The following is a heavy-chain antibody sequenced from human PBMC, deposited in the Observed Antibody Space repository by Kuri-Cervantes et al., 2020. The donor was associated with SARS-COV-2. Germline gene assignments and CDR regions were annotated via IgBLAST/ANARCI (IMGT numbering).Heavy chain of an antibody. CDR3: VKDGAAMVTGPVGYYGMDV. CDR2: ISGSGGST. Sequence: GGSLRLSCAASGFTFSSYAMSWVRQAPGKGLEWVSAISGSGGSTYYADSVKGRFTISRDNSKNTLYLQMSSLRAEDTAVYYCVKDGAAMVTGPVGYYGMDVWGQGTTVTVSS. V-gene: IGHV3-23*01. J-gene: IGHJ6*02. CDR1: GFTFSSYA. D-gene: IGHD5-18*01.